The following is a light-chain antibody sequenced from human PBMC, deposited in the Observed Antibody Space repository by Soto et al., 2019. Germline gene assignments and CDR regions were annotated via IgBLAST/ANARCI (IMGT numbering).Light chain of an antibody. CDR1: SSDVGAFNY. V-gene: IGLV2-14*03. CDR3: NPYTSNNTYV. Sequence: QSALTQPASVSGSPGQAITISCSGTSSDVGAFNYVSWYQQHPGKAPKLMIYDVSNRPSGVSNRFSGPKSGNTASLTISGLRAEDEADYYCNPYTSNNTYVFGTGTKLTVL. CDR2: DVS. J-gene: IGLJ1*01.